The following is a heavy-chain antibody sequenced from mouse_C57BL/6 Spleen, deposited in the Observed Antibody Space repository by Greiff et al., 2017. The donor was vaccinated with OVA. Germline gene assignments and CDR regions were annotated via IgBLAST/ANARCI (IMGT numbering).Heavy chain of an antibody. CDR1: GFTFSSYA. CDR2: ISDGGSYT. D-gene: IGHD1-1*01. V-gene: IGHV5-4*01. Sequence: EVQVVESGGGLVKPGGSLKLSCAASGFTFSSYAMSWVRQTPEKRLEWVATISDGGSYTYYPDNVKGRFTISRDNAKNNLYLQMSHLKSEDTAMYYCATLITGLWGQGTSVTVSS. J-gene: IGHJ4*01. CDR3: ATLITGL.